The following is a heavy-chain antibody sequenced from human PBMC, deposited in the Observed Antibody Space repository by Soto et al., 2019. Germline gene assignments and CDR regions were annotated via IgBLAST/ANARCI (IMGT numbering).Heavy chain of an antibody. CDR3: ARDGIQLWLSARARFDP. D-gene: IGHD5-18*01. J-gene: IGHJ5*02. CDR1: GGSISSGNYY. CDR2: IYSTGSS. Sequence: TLSLTGTVPGGSISSGNYYWSGIRQSPGRGLEWIGYIYSTGSSYYNPSLRSRVSMSVDTSKNQFSLNLSSVTAADTAAYFCARDGIQLWLSARARFDPWGQGTLVTVSS. V-gene: IGHV4-30-4*01.